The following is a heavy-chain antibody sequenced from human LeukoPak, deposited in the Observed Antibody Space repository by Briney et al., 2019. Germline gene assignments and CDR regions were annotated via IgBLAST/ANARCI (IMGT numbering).Heavy chain of an antibody. V-gene: IGHV3-7*01. D-gene: IGHD3-10*01. CDR2: IKQDGSEK. CDR3: ARSVEAGYMDV. CDR1: GFTFSSYE. J-gene: IGHJ6*03. Sequence: PGGSLRLSCAASGFTFSSYEMNWVRQAPGKGLEWVAHIKQDGSEKYYVDSVRGRFTISRDNAKNSLYLQMNSLSAEDTAVYYCARSVEAGYMDVWGKGTTVTISS.